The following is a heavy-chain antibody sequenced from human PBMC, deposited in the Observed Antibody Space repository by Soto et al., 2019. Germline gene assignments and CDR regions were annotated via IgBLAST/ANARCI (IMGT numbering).Heavy chain of an antibody. J-gene: IGHJ4*02. Sequence: ASVKVSCKASGYTFTSYGISWVRQAPGQGLEWMGWISAYNGNTNYAQKLQGRVTMTTDTSTSTAYMELRSLRSDDTAVYYCARVADYQLLNYFDYWGQGTLVTVSS. CDR1: GYTFTSYG. CDR2: ISAYNGNT. V-gene: IGHV1-18*04. D-gene: IGHD2-2*01. CDR3: ARVADYQLLNYFDY.